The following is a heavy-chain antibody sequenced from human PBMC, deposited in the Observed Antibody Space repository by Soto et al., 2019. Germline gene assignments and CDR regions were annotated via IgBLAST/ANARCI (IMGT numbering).Heavy chain of an antibody. CDR3: ARDFAGTTSNWFDP. V-gene: IGHV1-69*04. J-gene: IGHJ5*02. Sequence: SVKVSCKASGGTFSSYTISWVRQAPGQGLGWMGRIIPILGIANYAQKFQGRVTITADKSTSTAYMELSSLRSEDTAVYYCARDFAGTTSNWFDPWGQGTLVTVSS. CDR2: IIPILGIA. D-gene: IGHD1-1*01. CDR1: GGTFSSYT.